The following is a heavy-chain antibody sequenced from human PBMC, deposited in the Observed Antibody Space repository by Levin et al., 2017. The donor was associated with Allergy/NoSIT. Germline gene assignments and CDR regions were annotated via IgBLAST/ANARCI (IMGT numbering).Heavy chain of an antibody. CDR2: IHHSGST. D-gene: IGHD3-9*01. CDR3: ARGLIKSLTAYNAFDI. J-gene: IGHJ3*02. V-gene: IGHV4-34*01. CDR1: GGSFSGYS. Sequence: SETLSLTCAVYGGSFSGYSWSWVRQPPGMGLEWIGEIHHSGSTNYNPSLKSRVTLSVDTSKNQFSLKLSSVTAADTAVYFCARGLIKSLTAYNAFDIWSQGTMVTVSS.